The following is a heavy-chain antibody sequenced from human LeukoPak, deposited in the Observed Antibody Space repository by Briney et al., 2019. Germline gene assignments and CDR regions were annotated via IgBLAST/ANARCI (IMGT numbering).Heavy chain of an antibody. CDR2: ISSDGSST. J-gene: IGHJ3*02. CDR1: GFTFSSYW. Sequence: GGSLRLSCAASGFTFSSYWMHWVRQAPRKGLVWVSRISSDGSSTSYADSVKGRFTISRDNAKNTLYLQMNSLRAEDTAVYYCASGGYSYGDAFDIWGQGTMVTVSS. D-gene: IGHD5-18*01. V-gene: IGHV3-74*01. CDR3: ASGGYSYGDAFDI.